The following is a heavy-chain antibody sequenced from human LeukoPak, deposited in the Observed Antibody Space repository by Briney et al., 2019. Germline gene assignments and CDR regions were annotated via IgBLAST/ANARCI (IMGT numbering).Heavy chain of an antibody. CDR2: ISPGSDYT. Sequence: GGSLRLSCAGSGFTFSSFSMNWVRQAPGQGLEWVSSISPGSDYTYYADSVKGRFTISRDNAKNSLFLQMNSLRAEDTAVYYCARGSYGDYDYWGQGTLVTVSS. CDR1: GFTFSSFS. D-gene: IGHD4-17*01. J-gene: IGHJ4*02. CDR3: ARGSYGDYDY. V-gene: IGHV3-21*01.